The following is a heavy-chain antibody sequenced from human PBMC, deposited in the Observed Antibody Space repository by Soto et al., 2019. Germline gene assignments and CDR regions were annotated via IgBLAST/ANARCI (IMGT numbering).Heavy chain of an antibody. V-gene: IGHV4-34*01. Sequence: PSETLSLTCAVYGGSFSGYYWSWIRQPPGKGLEWIGEINHYGSTNYNPSLKSRVTISVDTSKNQFSLKLNSVTAAETAVYYCARGVYCSSTNCYTDYFQHWGQGTLVTVS. J-gene: IGHJ1*01. CDR3: ARGVYCSSTNCYTDYFQH. CDR1: GGSFSGYY. D-gene: IGHD2-2*02. CDR2: INHYGST.